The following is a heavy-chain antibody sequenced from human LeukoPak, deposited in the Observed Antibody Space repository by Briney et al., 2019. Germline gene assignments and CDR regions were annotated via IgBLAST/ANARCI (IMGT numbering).Heavy chain of an antibody. V-gene: IGHV3-7*05. D-gene: IGHD2-2*01. Sequence: HPGGSLTLSRAPSGFTFIIFWMSWVRHPPGKGRVWGVNIKQDGSEADYVDSVKGRFTISRDNAQNSLYLQMNSLRAEDTAVYYCAREYCSTTNCPFDHWGQGTLVTVSS. CDR1: GFTFIIFW. CDR2: IKQDGSEA. J-gene: IGHJ4*02. CDR3: AREYCSTTNCPFDH.